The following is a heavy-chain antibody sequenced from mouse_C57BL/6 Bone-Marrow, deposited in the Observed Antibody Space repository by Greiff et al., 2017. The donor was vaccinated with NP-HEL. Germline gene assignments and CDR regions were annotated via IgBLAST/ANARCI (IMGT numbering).Heavy chain of an antibody. V-gene: IGHV14-1*01. D-gene: IGHD1-1*01. Sequence: VQLQQSGAELVRPGASVKLSCTASGFNIKDYYMHWVKQRPEPGLEWIGRIDPEDGDTEYAPKFPGKATMTADTSSNTAYLQLSSLTSEDTAVYYCITGYYGSSLFDYWGQGTTLTVSS. CDR2: IDPEDGDT. CDR1: GFNIKDYY. J-gene: IGHJ2*01. CDR3: ITGYYGSSLFDY.